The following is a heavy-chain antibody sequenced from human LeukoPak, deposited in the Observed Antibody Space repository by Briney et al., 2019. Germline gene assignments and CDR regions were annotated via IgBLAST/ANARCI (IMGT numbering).Heavy chain of an antibody. J-gene: IGHJ3*02. V-gene: IGHV4-30-2*01. CDR2: IYHSGST. Sequence: SQTLSLTCAVSGGSISSGGYSWSWIRQPPGKGLEWIGYIYHSGSTYYNPSLKSRVTISVDRSKNQFSLKLSSVTAADTAVYYCARDTPALAFDIRGQGTMVTVSS. CDR3: ARDTPALAFDI. CDR1: GGSISSGGYS.